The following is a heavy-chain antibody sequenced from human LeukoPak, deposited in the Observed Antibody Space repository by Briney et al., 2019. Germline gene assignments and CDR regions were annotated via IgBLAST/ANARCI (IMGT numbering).Heavy chain of an antibody. CDR2: MYPGDSEA. CDR1: GYSFTNYW. CDR3: ARRANWVYYFDY. Sequence: GGSLKISFAGSGYSFTNYWNGWGRQMSGKGLGWVGIMYPGDSEATYSPSFQGQVPISADKSISTAYLQWSSLKATDTAMYYCARRANWVYYFDYWGQGSLVTDSS. J-gene: IGHJ4*02. V-gene: IGHV5-51*01. D-gene: IGHD7-27*01.